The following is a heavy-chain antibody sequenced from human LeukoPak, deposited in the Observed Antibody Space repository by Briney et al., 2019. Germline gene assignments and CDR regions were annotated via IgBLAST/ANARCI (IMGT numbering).Heavy chain of an antibody. CDR3: AREYRSSSGWTVDD. V-gene: IGHV3-48*02. D-gene: IGHD6-19*01. Sequence: GGSLRLSCAASGFTFSSYSMNWVRQAPGQGLEWVSYISTSSSTIYYADSVKGRFTISRDNAKNSLYLQMNSLRDEDTAVYYCAREYRSSSGWTVDDWGQGTLVTVSS. CDR1: GFTFSSYS. CDR2: ISTSSSTI. J-gene: IGHJ4*02.